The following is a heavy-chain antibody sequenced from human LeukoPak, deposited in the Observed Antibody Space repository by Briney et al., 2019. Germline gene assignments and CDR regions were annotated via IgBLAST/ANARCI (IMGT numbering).Heavy chain of an antibody. CDR2: ISAYNGNT. J-gene: IGHJ5*02. D-gene: IGHD2-2*01. CDR1: GYTFTSYG. CDR3: ARVRWGYCSSTSCYGGNWFDP. Sequence: ASVKVSCKASGYTFTSYGISWVRQAPGQGLEWMGWISAYNGNTNYAQKLQGRVTMTTDTSTSTAYMELRSLRSDDTAVYYCARVRWGYCSSTSCYGGNWFDPWGQGTLVTVSS. V-gene: IGHV1-18*01.